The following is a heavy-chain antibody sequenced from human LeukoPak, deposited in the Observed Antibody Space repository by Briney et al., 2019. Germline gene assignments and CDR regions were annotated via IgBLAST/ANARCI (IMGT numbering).Heavy chain of an antibody. D-gene: IGHD3-10*01. V-gene: IGHV4-34*01. Sequence: SETLSLTCAVYGGSFSGYYWSWIRQPPGKGLEWIGEINHSGSTNYNPSLKSRVTISVGTSKNQFSLKLSSVTAADTAVYYCARLKRYYGSGKFDPWGQGTLVTVSS. CDR2: INHSGST. CDR3: ARLKRYYGSGKFDP. J-gene: IGHJ5*02. CDR1: GGSFSGYY.